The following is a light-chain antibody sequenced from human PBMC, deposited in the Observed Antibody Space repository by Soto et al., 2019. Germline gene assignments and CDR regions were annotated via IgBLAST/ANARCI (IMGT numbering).Light chain of an antibody. J-gene: IGKJ1*01. CDR1: QSVGSY. CDR3: QYYDTSRT. Sequence: EIVLTQYPATLSLSPGERATLSCRASQSVGSYLAWYQQKPGQAPRLLIYGASSRVTDIPDRFSGGGSGTDFTLTISRLEPEEFAVYYCQYYDTSRTFTQGTKVYI. V-gene: IGKV3-20*01. CDR2: GAS.